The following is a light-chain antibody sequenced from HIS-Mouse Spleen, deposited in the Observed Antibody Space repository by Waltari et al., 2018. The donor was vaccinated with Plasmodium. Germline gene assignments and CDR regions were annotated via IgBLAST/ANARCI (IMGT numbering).Light chain of an antibody. Sequence: DIQMTQSPSSLSASVGDRVTITCRASQSISSYLNWYQQKPGKAPTLLIYAASRLQSGVPSRFSGSGSRTDFTLTISSLQPEDFATYYCQQNYNTWTFGQGTKVEIK. CDR1: QSISSY. CDR3: QQNYNTWT. J-gene: IGKJ1*01. CDR2: AAS. V-gene: IGKV1-39*01.